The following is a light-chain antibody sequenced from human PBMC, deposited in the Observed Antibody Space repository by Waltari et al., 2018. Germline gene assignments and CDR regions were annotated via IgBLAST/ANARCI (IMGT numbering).Light chain of an antibody. Sequence: QSVLTQPPSVSGAPGQRITISCTGTSSNIGAGYDVHWYLQLPGTAPKLLILGNNNRPSGVPDRFSASKSDTSASLAIAGLQAEDVTDYYCQSYDSSLSGVLFGGGTKLTVL. V-gene: IGLV1-40*01. CDR3: QSYDSSLSGVL. CDR2: GNN. CDR1: SSNIGAGYD. J-gene: IGLJ2*01.